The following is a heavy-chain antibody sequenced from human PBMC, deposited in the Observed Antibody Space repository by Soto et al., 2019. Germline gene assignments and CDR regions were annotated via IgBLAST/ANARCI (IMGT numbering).Heavy chain of an antibody. D-gene: IGHD6-19*01. Sequence: SETLSLTCTVSGGSISSYYWNWIRQPPGKGLEWIGYIYYSGSTNYNPSLKSRVTISVDTSKNQFSLKLSSVTAADTAVYYCARRAGIHYYGMDVWGQGTTVTVSS. J-gene: IGHJ6*02. CDR3: ARRAGIHYYGMDV. V-gene: IGHV4-59*08. CDR1: GGSISSYY. CDR2: IYYSGST.